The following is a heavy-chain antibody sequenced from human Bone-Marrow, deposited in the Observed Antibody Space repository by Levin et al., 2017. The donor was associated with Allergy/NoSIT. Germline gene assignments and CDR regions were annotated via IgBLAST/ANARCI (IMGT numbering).Heavy chain of an antibody. CDR3: AQTLIVSTPRFDS. CDR1: GFSLSSSGMS. V-gene: IGHV2-70*11. J-gene: IGHJ4*02. D-gene: IGHD5/OR15-5a*01. Sequence: VSGPTLVKPTQTLTLTCTFSGFSLSSSGMSVSWIRQPPGKALEFLARIDWDDDKYYNESLLTRLTISKDTSKNQVVLTMANMQPLDTATYFCAQTLIVSTPRFDSWGQGALVTVSS. CDR2: IDWDDDK.